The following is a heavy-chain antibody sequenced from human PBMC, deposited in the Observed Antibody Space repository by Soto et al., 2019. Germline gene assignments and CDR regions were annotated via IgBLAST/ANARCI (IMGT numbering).Heavy chain of an antibody. J-gene: IGHJ4*02. Sequence: GGSLRLSCAASGFTFSSYAMHWVRQAPGKGLEWVAVISYDGSNKYYADSVKGRFTISRDNSKNTLYLQMNSLRAEDTAVYYCARARGYYGSGSYPLDYWGQGTLVTVSS. CDR2: ISYDGSNK. CDR3: ARARGYYGSGSYPLDY. D-gene: IGHD3-10*01. CDR1: GFTFSSYA. V-gene: IGHV3-30-3*01.